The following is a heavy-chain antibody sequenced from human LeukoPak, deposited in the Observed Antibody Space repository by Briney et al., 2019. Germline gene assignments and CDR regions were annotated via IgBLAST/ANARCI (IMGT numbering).Heavy chain of an antibody. V-gene: IGHV3-30*03. CDR1: GFTFSSYW. Sequence: PGGSLRLSCAASGFTFSSYWMNWARQAPGKGLEWVAVISYDGSNKYYADSVKGRFTISRDNSKNTLYLQVNSLRAEDTAVYYCAGTGVVVPAASYYYYYGMDVWGQGTTVTVSS. D-gene: IGHD2-2*01. J-gene: IGHJ6*02. CDR3: AGTGVVVPAASYYYYYGMDV. CDR2: ISYDGSNK.